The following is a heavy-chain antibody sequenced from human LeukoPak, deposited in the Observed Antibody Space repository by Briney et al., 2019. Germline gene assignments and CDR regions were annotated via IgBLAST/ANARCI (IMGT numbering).Heavy chain of an antibody. CDR1: GFTFDDYA. V-gene: IGHV3-9*01. CDR3: AKDMAGARVRGVIITVGYYYGMDV. Sequence: PGRSLRLSCAASGFTFDDYAMHWVRQAPGKGLEWVSGISWNSGSIGYADSVKGRFTISRDNAKNSLYLQMNSLRAKDTALYYCAKDMAGARVRGVIITVGYYYGMDVWGQGTTVTVSS. D-gene: IGHD3-10*01. J-gene: IGHJ6*02. CDR2: ISWNSGSI.